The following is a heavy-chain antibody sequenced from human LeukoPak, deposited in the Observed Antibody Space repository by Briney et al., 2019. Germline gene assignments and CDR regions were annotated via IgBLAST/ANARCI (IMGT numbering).Heavy chain of an antibody. Sequence: VASVKVSCKASGGTFSSYAISWVRQAPGQGLEWMGRIIPILGIANYAQKFQGRVTITADESTSTAYMELSSLRSEDTAVYYCARDTGILTPWVYWGQGTLVTVSS. CDR2: IIPILGIA. J-gene: IGHJ4*02. V-gene: IGHV1-69*04. CDR3: ARDTGILTPWVY. D-gene: IGHD3-9*01. CDR1: GGTFSSYA.